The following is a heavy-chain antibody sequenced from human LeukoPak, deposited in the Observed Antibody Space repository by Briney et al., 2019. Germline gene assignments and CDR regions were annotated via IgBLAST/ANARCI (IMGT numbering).Heavy chain of an antibody. D-gene: IGHD3-10*01. V-gene: IGHV4-59*01. CDR2: IYHSGST. CDR1: GSSISRYY. J-gene: IGHJ4*02. Sequence: PSETLSLTCTVSGSSISRYYWSWLRQPPGKGLEWIGYIYHSGSTNYSPSLKSRVTISLDTSKNRFSLNLSSVTAADTAVYYCARDRPYYFGSGSYYDGFDSWGQGTLVTVSS. CDR3: ARDRPYYFGSGSYYDGFDS.